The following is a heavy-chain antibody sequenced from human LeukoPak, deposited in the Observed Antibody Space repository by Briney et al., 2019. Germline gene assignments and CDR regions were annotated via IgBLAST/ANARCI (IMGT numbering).Heavy chain of an antibody. CDR3: ARITTWHGSGPAYYFDY. V-gene: IGHV4-39*07. D-gene: IGHD6-19*01. J-gene: IGHJ4*02. CDR2: IFYTGRS. CDR1: GGSISSVSYY. Sequence: SETLSLTCTVSGGSISSVSYYWGWIRQPPGKGLECIGSIFYTGRSYYNPSLKRRVTISVDTSKNQFSLKLSSVTAADTAVYYCARITTWHGSGPAYYFDYWGQGTLVTVSS.